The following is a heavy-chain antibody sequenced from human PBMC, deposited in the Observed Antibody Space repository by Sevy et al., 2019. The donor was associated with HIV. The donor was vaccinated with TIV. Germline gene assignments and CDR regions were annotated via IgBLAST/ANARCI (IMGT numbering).Heavy chain of an antibody. CDR1: AVTFSAHA. CDR3: ARDAGYRIVCYPGY. Sequence: GSSLRLSCAASAVTFSAHAMHWVRQAPGKGLEWVAVISYDGSSEYYADSLKGRFTISRDNSKNPMYLQMHGLRPDDTAVYYCARDAGYRIVCYPGYWGQGTLVTVSS. CDR2: ISYDGSSE. D-gene: IGHD6-13*01. V-gene: IGHV3-30*03. J-gene: IGHJ4*02.